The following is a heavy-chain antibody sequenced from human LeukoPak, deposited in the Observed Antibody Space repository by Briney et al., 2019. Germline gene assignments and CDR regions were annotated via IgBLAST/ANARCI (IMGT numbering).Heavy chain of an antibody. Sequence: PGGSLRLSCAASGFTFSSYEMNWVRQAPGKGLEWVSYISSSGSTIYYADFVKGRFTISRDNAKNSLYLQMNSLRAEDTAVYYCARDGYYYDSSANDAFDIWGQGTMVTVSS. D-gene: IGHD3-22*01. J-gene: IGHJ3*02. CDR3: ARDGYYYDSSANDAFDI. CDR2: ISSSGSTI. CDR1: GFTFSSYE. V-gene: IGHV3-48*03.